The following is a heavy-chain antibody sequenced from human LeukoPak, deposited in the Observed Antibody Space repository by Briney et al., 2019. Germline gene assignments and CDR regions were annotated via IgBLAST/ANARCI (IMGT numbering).Heavy chain of an antibody. CDR3: AKFNGHPTTNYYMDV. CDR2: IIDTGGAT. J-gene: IGHJ6*04. V-gene: IGHV3-23*01. CDR1: GFSFSSFA. D-gene: IGHD3-10*01. Sequence: GGSLRLSCAASGFSFSSFAMTWFGRAPGKGLGWVSGIIDTGGATYYADSVKGRFTISRDNSKNTLFLQMNSLRAEDTAVYYCAKFNGHPTTNYYMDVWGEGTTVTVSS.